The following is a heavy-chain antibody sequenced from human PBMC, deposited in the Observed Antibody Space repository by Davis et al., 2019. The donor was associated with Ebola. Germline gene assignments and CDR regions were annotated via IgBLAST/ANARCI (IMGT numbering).Heavy chain of an antibody. CDR3: AREILWSLEYYFDY. Sequence: ASVKVSCKASGYTFTNYGITWVRQAPGQGLEWMGWINPHNGNTNYAQNVQGRVIMTTDTSTSTAYMEVGILRSDDTAVYYCAREILWSLEYYFDYWGQGTLVTVSS. J-gene: IGHJ4*02. V-gene: IGHV1-18*04. CDR1: GYTFTNYG. D-gene: IGHD2/OR15-2a*01. CDR2: INPHNGNT.